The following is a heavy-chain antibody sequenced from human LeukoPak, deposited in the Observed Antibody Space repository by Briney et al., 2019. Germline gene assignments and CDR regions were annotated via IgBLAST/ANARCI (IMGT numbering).Heavy chain of an antibody. V-gene: IGHV3-48*03. CDR1: GFTFSTYE. CDR2: ISSSGSTI. CDR3: ARLDSGLGRGYAFDI. D-gene: IGHD3-10*01. Sequence: GGSLRLSCAASGFTFSTYEMNWVRHAPGKGLEWVSYISSSGSTIYYADSVKGRFTISRDNAKNSLYLQMNSLRAEDTAVYYCARLDSGLGRGYAFDIWGQGTMVTVSS. J-gene: IGHJ3*02.